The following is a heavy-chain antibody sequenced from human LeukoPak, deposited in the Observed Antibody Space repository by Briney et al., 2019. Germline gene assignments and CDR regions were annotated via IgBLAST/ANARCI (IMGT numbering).Heavy chain of an antibody. CDR1: GFTFSSYS. D-gene: IGHD3-22*01. V-gene: IGHV3-7*03. J-gene: IGHJ4*02. CDR2: INLDGSEI. Sequence: QAGGSLRLSCAASGFTFSSYSMNWVRQAPGKGLEWVANINLDGSEINYLDSLTGRLTISRDNAKDSLYLQMNGLRAEDTAVYFCVRDRGYSTFDFWGQGTLVTVSS. CDR3: VRDRGYSTFDF.